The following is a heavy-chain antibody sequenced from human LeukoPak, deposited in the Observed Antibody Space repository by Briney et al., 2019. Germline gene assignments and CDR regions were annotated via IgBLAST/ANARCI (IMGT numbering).Heavy chain of an antibody. D-gene: IGHD3-22*01. CDR3: ARERAINYFESNDAFDI. J-gene: IGHJ3*02. CDR2: ISYDGSNK. CDR1: GFTFSSYA. Sequence: PGGSLRLSCAASGFTFSSYAMHWVRQAPGKGLEWVAVISYDGSNKYYADSVKGRFTISRDNSKNTLYLQMNSLRAEDTAVYYCARERAINYFESNDAFDIWGQGTMVTVSS. V-gene: IGHV3-30-3*01.